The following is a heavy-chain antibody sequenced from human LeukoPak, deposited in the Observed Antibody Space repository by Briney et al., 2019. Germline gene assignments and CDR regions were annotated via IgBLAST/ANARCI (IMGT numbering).Heavy chain of an antibody. D-gene: IGHD3-10*01. V-gene: IGHV5-51*01. J-gene: IGHJ4*02. Sequence: GESLKISGKGSGYSFTSYWIGWVGQMPGKGLEWMGIIYPGDSDTRNNPSFQGQVTISPDKSISTAYLQWSSLKASDTAMYYCARSSHYYYGSGPLHAYYFDYWGQGPLVPVSS. CDR3: ARSSHYYYGSGPLHAYYFDY. CDR2: IYPGDSDT. CDR1: GYSFTSYW.